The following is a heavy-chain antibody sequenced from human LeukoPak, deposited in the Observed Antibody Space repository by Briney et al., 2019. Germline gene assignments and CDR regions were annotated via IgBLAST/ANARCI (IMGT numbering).Heavy chain of an antibody. Sequence: ASVKVSCKASGYTFTGYYMHWVRQAPGQGLEWMGWINPNSGGTNYAQKFQGRVTMTRDTSISTAYMELSTLRSDDTAVYYCARVTTVTTFSAFDIWGQGTMVTVSS. D-gene: IGHD4-17*01. CDR3: ARVTTVTTFSAFDI. CDR2: INPNSGGT. V-gene: IGHV1-2*02. CDR1: GYTFTGYY. J-gene: IGHJ3*02.